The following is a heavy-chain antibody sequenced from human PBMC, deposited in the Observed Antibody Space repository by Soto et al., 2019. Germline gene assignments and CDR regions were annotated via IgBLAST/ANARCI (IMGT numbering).Heavy chain of an antibody. CDR2: ISGSGGST. CDR3: ARDWSSSWVQYYYYGMDV. J-gene: IGHJ6*02. D-gene: IGHD6-13*01. V-gene: IGHV3-23*01. Sequence: WVRHAPGKGLEWVSAISGSGGSTYYADSVKGRFTISRDNSKNTLYLQMNSLRAEDTAVYYCARDWSSSWVQYYYYGMDVWGQGTTVTVSS.